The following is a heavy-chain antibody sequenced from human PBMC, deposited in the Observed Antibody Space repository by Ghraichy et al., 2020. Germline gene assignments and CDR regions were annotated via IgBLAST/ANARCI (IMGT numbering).Heavy chain of an antibody. CDR1: GYTFTGYY. CDR2: INPNSGGT. Sequence: ASVKVSCKASGYTFTGYYMHWVRQAPGQGLEWMGWINPNSGGTNYAQKFQGRVTMTRDTSISTAYMELSRLRSDDTAVYYCARDRTVVTPVWYFDLWGRGTLVTVSS. D-gene: IGHD4-23*01. V-gene: IGHV1-2*02. J-gene: IGHJ2*01. CDR3: ARDRTVVTPVWYFDL.